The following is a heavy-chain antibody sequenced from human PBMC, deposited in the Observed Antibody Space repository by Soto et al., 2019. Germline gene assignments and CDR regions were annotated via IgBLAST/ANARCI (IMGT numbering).Heavy chain of an antibody. J-gene: IGHJ5*02. Sequence: QVQLQESGPGLVKPSQTLSLTCTVSGDSMGSGDYNWTWIRQPQGKGLEWIGYLYYIGTTFYNPSLESRVNISIDTSKNHFSLRLTSVTAADTAVYYCSRGSTYYGFLTWGQGTLVTVSS. CDR2: LYYIGTT. V-gene: IGHV4-30-4*01. CDR1: GDSMGSGDYN. CDR3: SRGSTYYGFLT. D-gene: IGHD3-10*01.